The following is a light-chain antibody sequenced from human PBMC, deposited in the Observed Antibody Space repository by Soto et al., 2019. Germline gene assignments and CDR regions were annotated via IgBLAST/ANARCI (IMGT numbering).Light chain of an antibody. V-gene: IGKV3-20*01. J-gene: IGKJ1*01. CDR3: LQYGRSPKT. CDR2: GES. Sequence: EIVLTQSPVTLSLSPGERATLSCRASQSVISNYLAWYQQKPGLAPRLLIYGESIRATGIPDRFSGSGSGTDFTLTISRLEPEDFAVYYCLQYGRSPKTFGQGTKVDIK. CDR1: QSVISNY.